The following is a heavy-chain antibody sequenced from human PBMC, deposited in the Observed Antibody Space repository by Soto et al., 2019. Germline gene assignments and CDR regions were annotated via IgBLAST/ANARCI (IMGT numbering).Heavy chain of an antibody. CDR3: ARASTYYDILTGYSYYFDY. D-gene: IGHD3-9*01. CDR2: IKQDGSEK. Sequence: EVQLVESGGGLVQPGGSLRLSCAASGFTFSSYWMSWVRQAPGKGLEWVANIKQDGSEKYYVDSVKGRFTISRDNSKNSRYLQMDSLRAEDTAVYYCARASTYYDILTGYSYYFDYWGQGTLVTVSS. V-gene: IGHV3-7*01. J-gene: IGHJ4*02. CDR1: GFTFSSYW.